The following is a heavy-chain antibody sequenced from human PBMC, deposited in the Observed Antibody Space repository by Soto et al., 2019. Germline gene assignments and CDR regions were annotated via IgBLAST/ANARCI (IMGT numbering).Heavy chain of an antibody. CDR3: ARHSIVSAGDTFDI. D-gene: IGHD6-13*01. J-gene: IGHJ3*02. CDR1: GYNFKTYW. Sequence: GESLKISCKGSGYNFKTYWIAWVRQMPGQGLEWMGIIYPGDSDTTYSPSFQGQVTISVDKTISTAYLQLSSLKASDTAMYYCARHSIVSAGDTFDIWGQGTMVT. CDR2: IYPGDSDT. V-gene: IGHV5-51*01.